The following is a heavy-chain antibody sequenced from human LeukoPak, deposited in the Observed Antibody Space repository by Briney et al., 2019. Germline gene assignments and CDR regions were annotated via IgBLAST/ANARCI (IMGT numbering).Heavy chain of an antibody. CDR3: AKGDYVGDLRISGGFDY. J-gene: IGHJ4*02. Sequence: GGSLRLSCAASGFTFNIYGMYWIRQAPGKGLECVSVITRGSSVGTYYADSVKGRFTISRDNSENALYLQMNSLRAEDTAIYYCAKGDYVGDLRISGGFDYWGQGSLVTVSS. V-gene: IGHV3-23*01. CDR2: ITRGSSVGT. D-gene: IGHD4-23*01. CDR1: GFTFNIYG.